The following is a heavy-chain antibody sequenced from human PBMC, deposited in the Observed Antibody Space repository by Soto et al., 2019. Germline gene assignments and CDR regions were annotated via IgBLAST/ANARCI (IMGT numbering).Heavy chain of an antibody. J-gene: IGHJ6*01. Sequence: EVQLVESGGGLVRPGGSLRLSCVVSDFTFSTYWMHWVRQVPGKGLVWVSRMNQDGSTTDYADSVKGRFTISRDNAKNTLYLQMMSLRAENTAVYYCARDLSGRADVWGQGTTVTVSS. V-gene: IGHV3-74*01. D-gene: IGHD3-10*01. CDR3: ARDLSGRADV. CDR2: MNQDGSTT. CDR1: DFTFSTYW.